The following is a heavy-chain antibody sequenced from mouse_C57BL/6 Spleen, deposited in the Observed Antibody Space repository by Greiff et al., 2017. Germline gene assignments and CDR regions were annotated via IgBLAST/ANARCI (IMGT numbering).Heavy chain of an antibody. CDR3: ASGYYYAVGY. Sequence: VQLQQSGPELVTPGDSVTISCKASGYAFSSSWMNWVKQRPGKGLEWSGRIYPGDGDTNYNGKFKGKATLTADKSSSTAYMQLSSLTSEDSAVYFCASGYYYAVGYWGKGASVSVAS. CDR2: IYPGDGDT. CDR1: GYAFSSSW. V-gene: IGHV1-82*01. J-gene: IGHJ4*01.